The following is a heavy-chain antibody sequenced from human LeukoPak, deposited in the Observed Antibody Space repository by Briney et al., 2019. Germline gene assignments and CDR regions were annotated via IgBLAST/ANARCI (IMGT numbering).Heavy chain of an antibody. CDR2: IYYRGNT. D-gene: IGHD3-22*01. V-gene: IGHV4-59*01. CDR1: GGSISSYY. Sequence: PSETLSLTCFVSGGSISSYYWSWIRQPPGKGLEWIGYIYYRGNTNYNPSLKSRVTISLVTSKNQFSLRLSSVTAADTAVYHCARGIYDRSGFSYYYYHMDVWGKGTTVTVSS. CDR3: ARGIYDRSGFSYYYYHMDV. J-gene: IGHJ6*03.